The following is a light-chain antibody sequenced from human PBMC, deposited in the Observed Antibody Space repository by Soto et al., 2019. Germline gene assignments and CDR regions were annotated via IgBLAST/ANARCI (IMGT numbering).Light chain of an antibody. CDR3: QHYGSSHLLT. V-gene: IGKV3-20*01. J-gene: IGKJ4*01. CDR2: SAS. CDR1: QSGGSSN. Sequence: EVVLTQSPGTLSLSPGERATLSCRASQSGGSSNLVWYQQKPGQAPRLLVSSASVRATGIPDRFSGSGSGTDFTLTISSLEPEDFAVYFCQHYGSSHLLTFGGGTKVEIK.